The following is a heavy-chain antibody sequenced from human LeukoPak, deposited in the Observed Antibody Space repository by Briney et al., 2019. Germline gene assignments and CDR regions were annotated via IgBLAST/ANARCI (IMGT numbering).Heavy chain of an antibody. CDR1: GFTFSSYW. J-gene: IGHJ4*02. D-gene: IGHD5-24*01. CDR2: INRDGSNT. Sequence: GGSLRLSCAASGFTFSSYWMHWVRQAPGKGLVWVSRINRDGSNTRYADSVKGRFTISRDNAKNSLYLQMNSLRAEDTAVYYCARTARDGYNRGDYWGQGTLVTVSS. CDR3: ARTARDGYNRGDY. V-gene: IGHV3-74*01.